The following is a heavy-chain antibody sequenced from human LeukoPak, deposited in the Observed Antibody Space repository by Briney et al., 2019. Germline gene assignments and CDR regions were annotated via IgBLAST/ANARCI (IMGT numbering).Heavy chain of an antibody. J-gene: IGHJ6*02. V-gene: IGHV7-4-1*02. CDR2: INTNTGNP. CDR1: GYTFTSYA. D-gene: IGHD3/OR15-3a*01. Sequence: GASVKVSCKASGYTFTSYAMHWVRQAPGQRVEWMGWINTNTGNPTYAQGFTGRFVFSLDTSVSTAYLQISSLKAEDTAVYFCARMIFYTMDVWGQGTTVTVSS. CDR3: ARMIFYTMDV.